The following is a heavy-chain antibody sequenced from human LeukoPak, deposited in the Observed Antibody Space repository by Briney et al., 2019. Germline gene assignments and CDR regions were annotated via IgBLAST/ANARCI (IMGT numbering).Heavy chain of an antibody. CDR2: INHSGST. CDR3: ARGPTFGCSGGSCYGDY. V-gene: IGHV4-34*01. Sequence: SSETLSLTCAVYGGSFSGYYWSWIRQPPGKGLEWIGEINHSGSTNYNPSLKSRVTISVDTSKNQFSLKLSSVTDADTAVYYCARGPTFGCSGGSCYGDYWGQGTLVTVSS. CDR1: GGSFSGYY. J-gene: IGHJ4*02. D-gene: IGHD2-15*01.